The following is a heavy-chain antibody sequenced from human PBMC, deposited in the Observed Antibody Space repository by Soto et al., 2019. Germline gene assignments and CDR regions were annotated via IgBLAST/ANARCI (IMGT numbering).Heavy chain of an antibody. V-gene: IGHV1-69*13. CDR1: GGTFSSYA. D-gene: IGHD5-12*01. J-gene: IGHJ6*02. Sequence: GASVKVSCKASGGTFSSYAISWVRQAPGQGLEWMGGIIPIFGTANYAQKFQGRVTITADESTSTAYMELSSLRSEDTAVYYCARDWGRDGYNWPRASSTYYYYYGMDVWGQGTTVTVSS. CDR3: ARDWGRDGYNWPRASSTYYYYYGMDV. CDR2: IIPIFGTA.